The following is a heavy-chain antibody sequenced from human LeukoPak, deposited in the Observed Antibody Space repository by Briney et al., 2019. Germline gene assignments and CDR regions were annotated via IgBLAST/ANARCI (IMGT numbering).Heavy chain of an antibody. Sequence: GGSLRLSCAASGFTFSSYAMSWVRQAPGKGLEWVSAISGSGGSTYYADSVRGRFSISRDDSKSTLYLQMNGLRAEDTAVYYCAKRLDNNYFDHWGQGVLVTVSS. D-gene: IGHD1-14*01. V-gene: IGHV3-23*01. J-gene: IGHJ4*02. CDR2: ISGSGGST. CDR3: AKRLDNNYFDH. CDR1: GFTFSSYA.